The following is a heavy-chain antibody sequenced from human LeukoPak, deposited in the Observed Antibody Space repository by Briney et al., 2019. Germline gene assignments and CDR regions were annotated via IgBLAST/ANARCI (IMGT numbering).Heavy chain of an antibody. Sequence: GGSLRLSCAASGFTFSSYALHWVRQAPGKGLEWVAIISYDGSDKYYADSVKGRFTISRDNSKNTLSLQMNSLRAEDTAVYHCARALLPDDAFDIWGQGTMVTVSS. D-gene: IGHD3-22*01. CDR2: ISYDGSDK. CDR1: GFTFSSYA. CDR3: ARALLPDDAFDI. J-gene: IGHJ3*02. V-gene: IGHV3-30*14.